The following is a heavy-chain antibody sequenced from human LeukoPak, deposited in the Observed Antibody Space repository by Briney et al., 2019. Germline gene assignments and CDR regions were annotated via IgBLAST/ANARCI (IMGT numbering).Heavy chain of an antibody. V-gene: IGHV4-38-2*02. Sequence: SETLSLTCTVSGYSISSDYFWGWIRQSPGKGLEWIGSIYHSGSTYYNPSLKSRVTISVDTSKNQFSLKLSSVTAADTAVYYCARVTTMGTDAFDIWGQGTMVTVSS. CDR1: GYSISSDYF. CDR3: ARVTTMGTDAFDI. D-gene: IGHD4-23*01. CDR2: IYHSGST. J-gene: IGHJ3*02.